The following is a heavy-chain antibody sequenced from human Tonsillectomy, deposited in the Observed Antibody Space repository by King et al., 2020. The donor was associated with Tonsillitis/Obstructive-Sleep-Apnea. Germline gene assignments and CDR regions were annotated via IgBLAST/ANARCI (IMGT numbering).Heavy chain of an antibody. V-gene: IGHV4-34*01. D-gene: IGHD2-2*01. CDR3: ALSYCSSTSCYLSRYYYYGMDV. J-gene: IGHJ6*02. CDR1: GGSFSGYY. Sequence: VQLQQWGAGLLKPSETLSLTCAVYGGSFSGYYWSWIRQPPGKGLEWIGEINHSGSTNYNPSLKSRVTISVDTSKNQFSLKLSSVTAADTAVYYCALSYCSSTSCYLSRYYYYGMDVWGQGTTVTVSS. CDR2: INHSGST.